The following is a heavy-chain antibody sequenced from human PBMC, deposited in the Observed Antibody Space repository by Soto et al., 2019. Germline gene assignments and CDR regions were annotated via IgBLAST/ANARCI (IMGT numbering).Heavy chain of an antibody. CDR1: GFTFSSYA. V-gene: IGHV3-30-3*01. D-gene: IGHD5-18*01. J-gene: IGHJ6*02. Sequence: QVQLVESGGGVVQPGRSLRLSCAASGFTFSSYAMHWVRQAPGKGLEWVAVISYDGSNKYYADSVKGRVTISRDNSKNTLYLQMNSLRAEDTAVYYCARELYSYGFYYGMDVWGQGTTVTVSS. CDR2: ISYDGSNK. CDR3: ARELYSYGFYYGMDV.